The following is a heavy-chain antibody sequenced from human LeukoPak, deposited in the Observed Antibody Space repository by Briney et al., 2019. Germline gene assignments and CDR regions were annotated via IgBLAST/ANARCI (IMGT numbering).Heavy chain of an antibody. V-gene: IGHV5-51*01. CDR2: IYPGDSDT. Sequence: PGESLKISCKTSGYSFTSYWIGWVRQMPGKGLEWMGIIYPGDSDTRYSPSFQGQVTISADKSISTAYLQWSSLKASDTAIYYCARPRATVGATIDYWGQGTLVTVSS. D-gene: IGHD1-26*01. J-gene: IGHJ4*02. CDR1: GYSFTSYW. CDR3: ARPRATVGATIDY.